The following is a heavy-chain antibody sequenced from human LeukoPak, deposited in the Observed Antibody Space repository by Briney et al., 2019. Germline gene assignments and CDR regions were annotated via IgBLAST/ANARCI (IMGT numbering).Heavy chain of an antibody. CDR1: GFTFSSYA. J-gene: IGHJ4*02. V-gene: IGHV3-21*01. Sequence: GGSLRLSCEASGFTFSSYAMNWVRQAPGKGLEWVSSISSSSSYIYYADSVKGRFTISRDDAKNSLYLQMNSLRAEDTAVYYCARDVYEFPTYSDYWGQGTLVTVSS. CDR2: ISSSSSYI. D-gene: IGHD2/OR15-2a*01. CDR3: ARDVYEFPTYSDY.